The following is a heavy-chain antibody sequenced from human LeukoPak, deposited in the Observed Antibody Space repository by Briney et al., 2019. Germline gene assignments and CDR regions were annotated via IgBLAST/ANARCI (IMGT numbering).Heavy chain of an antibody. Sequence: SETLSLTCTVSGGSISSYYWSWIRQPPGKGLEWIGYIYYSGSTNYNPSLKSRVTISVDTSKNRFSLKLSSVTAADTAVYYCARGSNGYNYDYWGQGTLVTVSS. CDR3: ARGSNGYNYDY. CDR2: IYYSGST. D-gene: IGHD5-24*01. V-gene: IGHV4-59*01. CDR1: GGSISSYY. J-gene: IGHJ4*02.